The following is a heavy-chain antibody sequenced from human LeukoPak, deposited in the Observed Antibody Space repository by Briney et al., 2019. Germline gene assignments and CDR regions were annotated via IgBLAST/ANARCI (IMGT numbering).Heavy chain of an antibody. CDR3: ARHPELYFFDY. CDR2: ISYSGST. D-gene: IGHD3-10*01. J-gene: IGHJ4*02. CDR1: GASISSYY. V-gene: IGHV4-59*08. Sequence: SETLSLTCTVSGASISSYYWSWIRQPPGKGLEWIGYISYSGSTNYNPSLKSRVTISADTSKNQVSLTLSSVTAAHTAVYYCARHPELYFFDYWGQGTLVTVSS.